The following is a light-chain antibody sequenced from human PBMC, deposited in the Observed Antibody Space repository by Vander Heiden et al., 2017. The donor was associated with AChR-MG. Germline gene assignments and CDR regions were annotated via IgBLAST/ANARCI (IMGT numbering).Light chain of an antibody. CDR3: QQYYMVPPTYT. Sequence: DIQMTQSPSSLSAVVGDRVTITCQASRYINKYLNWYQEKPGMAPRLLIHDASNLQTGVLSRFSGRGYGTDFSFTISSRQLEDVGTYYCQQYYMVPPTYTFGRGTKVEIK. CDR2: DAS. V-gene: IGKV1-33*01. CDR1: RYINKY. J-gene: IGKJ2*01.